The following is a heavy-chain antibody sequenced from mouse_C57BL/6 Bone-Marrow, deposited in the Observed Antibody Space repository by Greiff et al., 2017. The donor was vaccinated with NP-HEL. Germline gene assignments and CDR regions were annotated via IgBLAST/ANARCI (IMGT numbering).Heavy chain of an antibody. CDR3: ARTARSNSAWFAY. D-gene: IGHD1-2*01. J-gene: IGHJ3*01. CDR1: GYSFTGYY. V-gene: IGHV1-42*01. Sequence: EVQLQQSGPELVKPGASVKISCKASGYSFTGYYMNWVKQSPEKSLEWIGEINPSTGGTTYNQKFKAKATLTVDKSSSTAYMQLKSLTSEDSAVYYCARTARSNSAWFAYWGQGTLVTVSA. CDR2: INPSTGGT.